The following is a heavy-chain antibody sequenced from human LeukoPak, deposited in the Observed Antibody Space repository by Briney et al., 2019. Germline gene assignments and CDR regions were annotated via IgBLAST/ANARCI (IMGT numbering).Heavy chain of an antibody. CDR1: XXXFSMYW. Sequence: GGCLRLSXAXSXXXFSMYWMSGVRXAPGKGREWVANIKQDGSEKYYVDSVKGRFTISRDNAKNSLYLQMNSLRAEDTAVYSCARDVYYGSGSPTVDYWGQGTLVTVSS. CDR3: ARDVYYGSGSPTVDY. CDR2: IKQDGSEK. J-gene: IGHJ4*02. D-gene: IGHD3-10*01. V-gene: IGHV3-7*01.